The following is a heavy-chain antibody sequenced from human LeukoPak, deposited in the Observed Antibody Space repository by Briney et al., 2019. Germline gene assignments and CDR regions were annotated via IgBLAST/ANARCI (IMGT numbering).Heavy chain of an antibody. CDR3: ARHLYSSSPIDY. V-gene: IGHV5-10-1*01. CDR1: GYSFTSYW. CDR2: IDPSDSYT. Sequence: HGESLKISCKGSGYSFTSYWISWVRQIPGKGLEWMGRIDPSDSYTNYSPSFQGHVTISADKSISTAYLQWRSLKASDTAMYYCARHLYSSSPIDYWGQGTLVTVSS. J-gene: IGHJ4*02. D-gene: IGHD6-13*01.